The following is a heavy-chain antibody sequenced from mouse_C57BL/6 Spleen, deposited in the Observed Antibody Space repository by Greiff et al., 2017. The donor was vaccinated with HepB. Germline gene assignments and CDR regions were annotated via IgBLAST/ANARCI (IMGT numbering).Heavy chain of an antibody. V-gene: IGHV5-9*01. Sequence: DVKLVESGGGLVKPGGSLKLSCAASGFTFSSYTMSWVRQTPEKRLEWVATISGGGGNTYYPDSVKGRFTISRDNAKNTLYLQMSSLRSEDTALYYCARLDYYGSSPVYFDYWGQGTTLTVSS. CDR2: ISGGGGNT. CDR3: ARLDYYGSSPVYFDY. J-gene: IGHJ2*01. CDR1: GFTFSSYT. D-gene: IGHD1-1*01.